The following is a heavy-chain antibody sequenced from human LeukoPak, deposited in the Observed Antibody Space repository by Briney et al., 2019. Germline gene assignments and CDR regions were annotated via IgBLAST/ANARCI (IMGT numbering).Heavy chain of an antibody. CDR3: ASYSSFNWFDP. CDR1: GYTFTRYG. D-gene: IGHD4-11*01. Sequence: ASVKVSCKASGYTFTRYGITWVRQAPGQGLGWMGWVSADNGNRNYAQNLQGRLTMTTDTSTNTTYMELRSLRSDDTAVYYCASYSSFNWFDPWGQGTLVTVSS. V-gene: IGHV1-18*01. J-gene: IGHJ5*02. CDR2: VSADNGNR.